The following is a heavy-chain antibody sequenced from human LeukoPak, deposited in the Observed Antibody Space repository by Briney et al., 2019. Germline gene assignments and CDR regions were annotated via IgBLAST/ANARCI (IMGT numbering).Heavy chain of an antibody. D-gene: IGHD3-3*01. Sequence: GGSLSLSCAASGFTFSSYSMNWVRQAPGKGLEWVSSISSSSSYIYYADSVKGRFTISRDNAKNSLYLQMNSLRAEDTAVYYCARLRFLEWSTTGVPDYWGQGTLVTVSS. CDR3: ARLRFLEWSTTGVPDY. CDR1: GFTFSSYS. V-gene: IGHV3-21*01. CDR2: ISSSSSYI. J-gene: IGHJ4*02.